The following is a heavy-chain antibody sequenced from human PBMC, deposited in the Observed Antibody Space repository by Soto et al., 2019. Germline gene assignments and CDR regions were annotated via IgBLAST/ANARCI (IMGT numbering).Heavy chain of an antibody. Sequence: GGSLRLSCAASGFTFNNYPVHWVRQAPGKGLEWVALISNDGRNKDYADSVKGRFTISRDNSKNTLYLQMNSVRVEDTAIYYCARAPVVPAAWFDPWGQGTLVTVSS. V-gene: IGHV3-30*04. J-gene: IGHJ5*02. CDR2: ISNDGRNK. D-gene: IGHD2-2*01. CDR1: GFTFNNYP. CDR3: ARAPVVPAAWFDP.